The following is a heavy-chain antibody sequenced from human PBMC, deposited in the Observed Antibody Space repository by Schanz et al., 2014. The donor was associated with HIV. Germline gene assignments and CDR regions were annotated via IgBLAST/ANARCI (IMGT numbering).Heavy chain of an antibody. CDR3: AKDKSRHTYSSSSRFDP. CDR1: GFTFKSYA. V-gene: IGHV3-23*04. D-gene: IGHD6-13*01. Sequence: EAQLVESGGGLVQAGGSLRLSCAASGFTFKSYAMSWVRQAPGKGLEWVSAISATGGSTYYADSVKGRFTISRDNSKNTLYLQMNSLRPEDTAVYYCAKDKSRHTYSSSSRFDPWGQGTLVTVSS. J-gene: IGHJ5*02. CDR2: ISATGGST.